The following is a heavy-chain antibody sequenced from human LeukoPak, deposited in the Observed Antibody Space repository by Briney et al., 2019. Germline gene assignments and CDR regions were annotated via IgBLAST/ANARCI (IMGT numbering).Heavy chain of an antibody. J-gene: IGHJ4*02. CDR2: ISWNSGSI. Sequence: GRSLRLSCAASGFTFSSYAMHWVRQAPGKGLEWVAGISWNSGSIGYADSVKGRFTISRDNAKNSLYLQMNSLRAEDTALYYCAKADTYYYDSSGYYYGSYYFDYWGQGILVTVSS. V-gene: IGHV3-9*01. CDR1: GFTFSSYA. D-gene: IGHD3-22*01. CDR3: AKADTYYYDSSGYYYGSYYFDY.